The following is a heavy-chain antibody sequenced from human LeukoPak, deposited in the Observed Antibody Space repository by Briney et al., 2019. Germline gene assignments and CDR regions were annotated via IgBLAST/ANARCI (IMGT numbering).Heavy chain of an antibody. J-gene: IGHJ5*02. D-gene: IGHD6-13*01. CDR2: ISDSGST. CDR3: ASTGTSSSWTHNWFDP. CDR1: GGSISSYY. Sequence: PSETLSLTCTVSGGSISSYYCSWTRQPPGKGLEWIGYISDSGSTNYNPSLQSRVTISLDTSKNQFSLELSSVTAADTAVYYCASTGTSSSWTHNWFDPWAREPWSPSPQ. V-gene: IGHV4-59*01.